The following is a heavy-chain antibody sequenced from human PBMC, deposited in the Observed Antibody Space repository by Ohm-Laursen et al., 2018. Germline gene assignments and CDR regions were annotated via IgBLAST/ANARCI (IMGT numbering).Heavy chain of an antibody. D-gene: IGHD2-15*01. CDR3: ARILRCSGSSCYPNDAFDI. CDR1: GYTFTGYY. J-gene: IGHJ3*02. V-gene: IGHV1-2*02. CDR2: INPDSGGT. Sequence: ASVTVSCKASGYTFTGYYMHWVRQAPGQGLEWMGWINPDSGGTTYAQKFQGRVTMTRDTSISTAYMELSRLRSDDTAVYYCARILRCSGSSCYPNDAFDIWGQGTMVTVSS.